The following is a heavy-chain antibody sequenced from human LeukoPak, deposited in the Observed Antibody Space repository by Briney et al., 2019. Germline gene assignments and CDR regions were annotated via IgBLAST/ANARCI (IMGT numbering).Heavy chain of an antibody. J-gene: IGHJ6*02. V-gene: IGHV3-11*01. Sequence: PGGSLRLSCAASGFTFSDYYMSWIRQAPGKGLEWVSYISSSGTTIYYADSVRGRFTFSRDNAKNSLYLQMNSLRPEDTALYYCTRDLRPGGADVWGQGTTVTVSS. CDR1: GFTFSDYY. D-gene: IGHD4-17*01. CDR3: TRDLRPGGADV. CDR2: ISSSGTTI.